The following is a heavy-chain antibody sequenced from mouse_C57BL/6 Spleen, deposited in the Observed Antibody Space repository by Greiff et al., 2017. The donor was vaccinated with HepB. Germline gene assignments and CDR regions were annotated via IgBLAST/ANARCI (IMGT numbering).Heavy chain of an antibody. D-gene: IGHD3-2*02. V-gene: IGHV5-9-1*02. CDR2: ISSGGDYI. CDR3: TKTAQATAWFAY. Sequence: EVMLVESGEGLVKPGGSLKLSCAASGFTFSSYAMSWVRQTPEKRLEWVAYISSGGDYIYYADTVKGRFTISRDNARNTLYLQMSSLKSEDTAMYYCTKTAQATAWFAYWGQGTLVTVSA. J-gene: IGHJ3*01. CDR1: GFTFSSYA.